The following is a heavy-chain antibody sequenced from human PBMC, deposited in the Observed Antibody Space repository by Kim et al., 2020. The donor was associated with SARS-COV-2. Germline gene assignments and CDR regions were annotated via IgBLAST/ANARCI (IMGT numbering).Heavy chain of an antibody. J-gene: IGHJ5*02. CDR1: GGSFSGYY. V-gene: IGHV4-34*01. CDR2: INHSGST. D-gene: IGHD2-2*01. CDR3: ARERVVVPAAIRWFDP. Sequence: SETLSLTCAVYGGSFSGYYWSWIRQPPGKGLEWIGEINHSGSTNYNPSLKSRVTISVDTSKNQFSLKLSSVTAADTAVYYCARERVVVPAAIRWFDPWGQGTLVTVSS.